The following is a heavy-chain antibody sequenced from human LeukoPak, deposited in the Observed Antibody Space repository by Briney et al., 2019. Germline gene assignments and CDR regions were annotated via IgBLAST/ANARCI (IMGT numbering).Heavy chain of an antibody. Sequence: GGSLRLSCAASGFTFSSYWMSWVRQAPGKGLEWVANIKTDGSEKYYVDSLKGRFTISRDNAKNSLYLQMNNLRDEDTAVYYCVPHGVNTINYWGQGTLVTVSS. CDR2: IKTDGSEK. CDR1: GFTFSSYW. D-gene: IGHD2-21*01. CDR3: VPHGVNTINY. V-gene: IGHV3-7*01. J-gene: IGHJ4*02.